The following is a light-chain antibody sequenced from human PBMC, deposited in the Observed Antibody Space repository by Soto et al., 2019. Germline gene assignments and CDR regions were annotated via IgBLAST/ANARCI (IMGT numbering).Light chain of an antibody. Sequence: DIQMTQSPSSLSASVGDRVTITCRASQNIRSYLKWFQQKPGKAPKLLIYAASSLQSGVPSRFSGSGSGTDFTLTISSLQPEDFATYYCQQSYSTPPYTFGQGTKLEIE. CDR2: AAS. CDR3: QQSYSTPPYT. J-gene: IGKJ2*01. V-gene: IGKV1-39*01. CDR1: QNIRSY.